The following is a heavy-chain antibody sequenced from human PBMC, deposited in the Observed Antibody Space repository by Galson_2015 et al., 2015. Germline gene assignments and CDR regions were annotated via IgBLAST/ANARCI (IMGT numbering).Heavy chain of an antibody. D-gene: IGHD2-15*01. CDR2: ISWNSGSI. CDR3: AKDRYCSGGSCYSHAFDI. J-gene: IGHJ3*02. Sequence: SLRLSCAASGFTFDDYAMHWVRQAPGKGLEWVSGISWNSGSIGYADSVKGRFTISRDNAKNSLYLQMNSLRAEDTALYYCAKDRYCSGGSCYSHAFDIRRQGTMVTVSS. V-gene: IGHV3-9*01. CDR1: GFTFDDYA.